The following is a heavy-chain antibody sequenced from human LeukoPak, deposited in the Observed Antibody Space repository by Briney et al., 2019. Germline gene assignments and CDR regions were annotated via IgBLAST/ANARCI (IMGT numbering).Heavy chain of an antibody. CDR2: INLNNGDT. D-gene: IGHD6-19*01. CDR3: ARDLRYSSGWSASGMDV. V-gene: IGHV1-2*02. J-gene: IGHJ6*03. CDR1: GFTFRGYY. Sequence: ASVKVSCKASGFTFRGYYMHWVRQAPGQGLEWMGWINLNNGDTSYAQNFQGRVTLTRDTSISTAYMDLSSLRSDDTALYYCARDLRYSSGWSASGMDVWGKGTTVTISS.